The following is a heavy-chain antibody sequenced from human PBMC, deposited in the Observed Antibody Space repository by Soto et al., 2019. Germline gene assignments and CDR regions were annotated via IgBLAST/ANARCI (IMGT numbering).Heavy chain of an antibody. CDR2: IKPEGSEK. J-gene: IGHJ6*02. CDR1: AFTFSSYW. CDR3: ARGSQGHYDLHYGVDV. Sequence: DVQLVESGGGLVQPGGSLRLSCAASAFTFSSYWMSWVRQAPGRGLEWVANIKPEGSEKSYVDSVKGRFTISRDNAKNSLYLQMNGQRAEDAAVYYCARGSQGHYDLHYGVDVWGQGTTVSVSS. V-gene: IGHV3-7*03. D-gene: IGHD3-3*01.